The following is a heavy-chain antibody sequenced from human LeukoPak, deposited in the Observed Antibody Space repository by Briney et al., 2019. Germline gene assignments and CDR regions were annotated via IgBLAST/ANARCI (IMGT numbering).Heavy chain of an antibody. Sequence: GGSLRLSCAASGFSFSSYWMSWVRQAPGKGRQWVANIKEDGSEKYYVDSVKDRFTISRDNANNSLYLQMNRLRAEDTAIYYCARGGRYYFASWGQGTLATVSS. CDR3: ARGGRYYFAS. J-gene: IGHJ4*02. CDR1: GFSFSSYW. CDR2: IKEDGSEK. D-gene: IGHD1-14*01. V-gene: IGHV3-7*01.